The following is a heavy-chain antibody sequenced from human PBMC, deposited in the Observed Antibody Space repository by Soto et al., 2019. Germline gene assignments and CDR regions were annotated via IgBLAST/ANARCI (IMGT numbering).Heavy chain of an antibody. Sequence: EVQLVESGGGLVQPGGSLKLSCAASGFTFSGSAMPWVRKASGKGLEWVGRIRSKTNSYATAYAASVKGRFTISRDDSKNTAYLKMNSLKTEDTSVDSCGSATAMAYYAIDVWGQGTTVTVSS. J-gene: IGHJ6*02. CDR3: GSATAMAYYAIDV. CDR1: GFTFSGSA. CDR2: IRSKTNSYAT. V-gene: IGHV3-73*01. D-gene: IGHD5-18*01.